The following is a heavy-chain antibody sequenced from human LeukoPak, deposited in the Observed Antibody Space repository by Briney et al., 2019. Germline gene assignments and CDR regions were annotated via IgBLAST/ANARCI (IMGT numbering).Heavy chain of an antibody. Sequence: PGGSLRLSCAASGFTFSSYSMNWVRQAPGKGLEWVSSISSSSYIYYADSVKGRFTISRDNAKNSLYLQMNSLRAEDTAVYYCARDMGSSSSIDYWGQGTLVTVSS. CDR1: GFTFSSYS. V-gene: IGHV3-21*01. CDR2: ISSSSYI. D-gene: IGHD6-6*01. J-gene: IGHJ4*02. CDR3: ARDMGSSSSIDY.